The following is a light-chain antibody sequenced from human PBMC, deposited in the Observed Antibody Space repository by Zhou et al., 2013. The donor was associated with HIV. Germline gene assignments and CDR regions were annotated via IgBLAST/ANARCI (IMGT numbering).Light chain of an antibody. CDR2: DAS. CDR1: QNISSSY. V-gene: IGKV3-20*01. J-gene: IGKJ2*01. CDR3: QRYGSSPLYT. Sequence: EIVLTQSPGTLSLSPGERATLSCRASQNISSSYLAWYQQKPGQAPRLLIYDASRRATGIPDRFSGSGSGTDFTLTISRLEPEDFAVYYCQRYGSSPLYTFGQGTKLELK.